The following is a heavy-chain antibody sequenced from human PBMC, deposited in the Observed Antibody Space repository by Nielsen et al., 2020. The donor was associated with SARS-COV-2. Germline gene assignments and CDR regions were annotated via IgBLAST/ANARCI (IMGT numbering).Heavy chain of an antibody. Sequence: ASVKVSCKASGYTFTSYYMNWVRQATGQGLEWMGWMNPNSGNTGYAQKFQGRVTMTRNTSISTAYMELSSLRSEDTAVYYCARLAFLGGFDYFDYWGQGTLVTVSS. CDR3: ARLAFLGGFDYFDY. D-gene: IGHD3-16*01. CDR1: GYTFTSYY. CDR2: MNPNSGNT. J-gene: IGHJ4*02. V-gene: IGHV1-8*02.